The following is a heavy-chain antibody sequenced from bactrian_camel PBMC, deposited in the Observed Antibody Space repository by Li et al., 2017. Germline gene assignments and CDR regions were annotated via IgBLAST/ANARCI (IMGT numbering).Heavy chain of an antibody. CDR2: INSDGST. CDR1: EFTFEDSD. CDR3: TADPLPLGKCEYNF. Sequence: HVQLVESGGGSVQVGGSLTLSCTASEFTFEDSDVGWYRQVPDFECEWISTINSDGSTTYADSVKGRFTISQDDSKSTTWLQMNNLKLDDTAMYYCTADPLPLGKCEYNFWGQGTQVTVS. J-gene: IGHJ4*01. D-gene: IGHD1*01. V-gene: IGHV3S63*01.